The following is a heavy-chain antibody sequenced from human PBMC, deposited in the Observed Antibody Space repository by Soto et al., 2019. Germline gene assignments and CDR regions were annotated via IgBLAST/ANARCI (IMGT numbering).Heavy chain of an antibody. D-gene: IGHD6-6*01. Sequence: SETLSLTCTVSGGSISSGGYYWSWIRQHPGKGLEWIGYIYYSGSTYYNPSLKSRVTISVDTSKNQFSLKLSSVTAADTAVYYCARGLASSSSENDYWGQGTLVTVSS. CDR3: ARGLASSSSENDY. J-gene: IGHJ4*02. CDR1: GGSISSGGYY. CDR2: IYYSGST. V-gene: IGHV4-31*03.